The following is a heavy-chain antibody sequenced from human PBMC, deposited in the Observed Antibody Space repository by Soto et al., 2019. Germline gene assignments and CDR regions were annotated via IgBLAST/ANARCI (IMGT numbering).Heavy chain of an antibody. Sequence: PWGSLRLSCTASGLTFSTFAMSWVRQSPGKGLEWVSTISVNGGATFYADSVKGRFTISRDNSKKTLYLQMNGLRAEDTAVYYCAPRLTIFGIVKLSTWFDPWGQGTLVTVSS. D-gene: IGHD3-3*01. CDR3: APRLTIFGIVKLSTWFDP. V-gene: IGHV3-23*01. J-gene: IGHJ5*02. CDR1: GLTFSTFA. CDR2: ISVNGGAT.